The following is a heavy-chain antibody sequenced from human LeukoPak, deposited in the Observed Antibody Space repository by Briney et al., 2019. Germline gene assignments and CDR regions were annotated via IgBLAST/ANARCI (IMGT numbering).Heavy chain of an antibody. CDR3: AREPTIFGVVYGMDV. V-gene: IGHV4-4*02. Sequence: SETLSLTCAVSGDSISDSDWWTWVRPPPGKGLEWIGYIYYSGSTNYNPSLKSRVTISVDTSKNQFSLKLSSVTAADTAVYYCAREPTIFGVVYGMDVWGQGTTVTVSS. CDR2: IYYSGST. D-gene: IGHD3-3*01. J-gene: IGHJ6*02. CDR1: GDSISDSDW.